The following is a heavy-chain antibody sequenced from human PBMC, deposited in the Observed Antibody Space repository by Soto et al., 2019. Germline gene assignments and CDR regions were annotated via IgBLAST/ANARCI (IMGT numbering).Heavy chain of an antibody. D-gene: IGHD4-4*01. V-gene: IGHV1-18*04. CDR2: IRGYNGDT. J-gene: IGHJ4*02. Sequence: ASVKVSCKTSGYTFINFGITWVRQAPGQGLEWVGKIRGYNGDTNYAPKLQGRVTMTTDTSTSTAYLELRTLRSDDTAVYYCARGRRRNPDHWGQGTLVTVSS. CDR3: ARGRRRNPDH. CDR1: GYTFINFG.